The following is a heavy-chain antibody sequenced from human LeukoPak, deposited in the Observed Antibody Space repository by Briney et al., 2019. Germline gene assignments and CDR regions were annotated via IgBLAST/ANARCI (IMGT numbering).Heavy chain of an antibody. CDR3: ARVRSTDIVVVPAASYFDY. V-gene: IGHV1-18*03. D-gene: IGHD2-2*01. CDR1: GYTFTSYG. J-gene: IGHJ4*02. CDR2: ISAYNGNT. Sequence: ASVKVSCKASGYTFTSYGISWVRQAPGQGLEWMGWISAYNGNTNYAQKLQGRVTMTTDTSTSTAYMELRSLRSDDMAVYYCARVRSTDIVVVPAASYFDYWGQGTLVTVSS.